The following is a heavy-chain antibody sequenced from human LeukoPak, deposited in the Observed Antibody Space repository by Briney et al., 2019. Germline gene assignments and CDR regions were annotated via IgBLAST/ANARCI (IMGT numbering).Heavy chain of an antibody. CDR1: GASLSGYY. Sequence: SETLSLTCTVSGASLSGYYWSWIRQPPGKGLEWIGYISYSGSTNYNPSLKSRVTISVDTSKNQFSLKPSSVTAADTAVYYCARGNGYNYYWGQGTLVTVSS. CDR2: ISYSGST. V-gene: IGHV4-59*01. D-gene: IGHD5-24*01. CDR3: ARGNGYNYY. J-gene: IGHJ4*02.